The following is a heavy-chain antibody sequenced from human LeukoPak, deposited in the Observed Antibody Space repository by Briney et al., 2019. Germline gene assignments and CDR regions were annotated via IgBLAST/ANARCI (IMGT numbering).Heavy chain of an antibody. Sequence: SVKVSCKASGGTFSSYAISWVRQAPGQGLEWMGGITPIFGTANYAQKFQGRVTITADESTSTAYMELSSLRSEDTAVYYCARDLVSIAAPLGYWGQGTLVTVSS. D-gene: IGHD6-6*01. CDR3: ARDLVSIAAPLGY. CDR1: GGTFSSYA. V-gene: IGHV1-69*13. CDR2: ITPIFGTA. J-gene: IGHJ4*02.